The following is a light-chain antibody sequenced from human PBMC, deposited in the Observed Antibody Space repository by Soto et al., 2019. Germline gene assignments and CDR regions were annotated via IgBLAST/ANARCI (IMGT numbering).Light chain of an antibody. V-gene: IGLV7-46*01. CDR2: DTT. J-gene: IGLJ1*01. Sequence: QSGKPDELARTRTPGYTVNLTCGSSTGAVTNGHYPYWFQQKPGQAPRTLIYDTTNRHSWTPARFSGSLLGGKAALTLSGAQPEDEAEYYCLLSYNGHYVFGTGTKVTVL. CDR1: TGAVTNGHY. CDR3: LLSYNGHYV.